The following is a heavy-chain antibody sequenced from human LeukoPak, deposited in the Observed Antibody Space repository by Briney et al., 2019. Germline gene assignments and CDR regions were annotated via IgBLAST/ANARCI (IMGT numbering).Heavy chain of an antibody. Sequence: ASETLSLTCTVSGGSISSYYWSWIRQPPGKGLEWIGYIYYSGSTNYNPSLKSRVTISVDTSKNQFSLKLRSVTAADTAVYYCARVTISWYGYYFDYWGQGTLVTVSS. CDR3: ARVTISWYGYYFDY. D-gene: IGHD6-13*01. J-gene: IGHJ4*02. CDR1: GGSISSYY. V-gene: IGHV4-59*01. CDR2: IYYSGST.